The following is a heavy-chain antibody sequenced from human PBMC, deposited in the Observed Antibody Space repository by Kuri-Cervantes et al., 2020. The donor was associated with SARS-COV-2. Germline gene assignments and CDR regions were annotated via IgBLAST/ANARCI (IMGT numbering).Heavy chain of an antibody. CDR2: ISSSSSYI. V-gene: IGHV3-21*01. Sequence: GGSLRLSCAASGFTFSSYSMNWVRQAPGKRLEWVSSISSSSSYIYYADSVKGRFTISRDNAKNSLYLQMNSLRAEDTAVYYCARPDDPITIFGVVIAGGMDVWGQGTTVTVSS. CDR1: GFTFSSYS. J-gene: IGHJ6*02. D-gene: IGHD3-3*01. CDR3: ARPDDPITIFGVVIAGGMDV.